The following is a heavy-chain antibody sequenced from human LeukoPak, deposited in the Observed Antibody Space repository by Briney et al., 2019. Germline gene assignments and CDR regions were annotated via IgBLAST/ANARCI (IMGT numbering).Heavy chain of an antibody. Sequence: GSLRLSCAASGFTFSSYSMNWIRQPPGKGLEWIGEINHSGSTNYNPSLKSRVTISVATSKNQFSLKLSSVTAADTAVYYCARRRVAGSGSYYGYWGQGTLVTVSS. CDR2: INHSGST. D-gene: IGHD3-10*01. CDR1: GFTFSSYS. J-gene: IGHJ4*02. V-gene: IGHV4-34*01. CDR3: ARRRVAGSGSYYGY.